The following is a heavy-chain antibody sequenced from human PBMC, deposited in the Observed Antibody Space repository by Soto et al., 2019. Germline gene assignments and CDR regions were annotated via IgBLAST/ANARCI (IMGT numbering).Heavy chain of an antibody. CDR1: GFTFSSYG. J-gene: IGHJ4*02. D-gene: IGHD2-21*02. CDR3: AKDQCGGDCYQPDY. Sequence: PGGSLRLSCAASGFTFSSYGMHWVRQAPGKGLEWVAVISYDGSNKYYADSVKGRFTISRDNSKNTLYLQMNSLRAEDTAVYYCAKDQCGGDCYQPDYWGQGTLVTVSS. V-gene: IGHV3-30*18. CDR2: ISYDGSNK.